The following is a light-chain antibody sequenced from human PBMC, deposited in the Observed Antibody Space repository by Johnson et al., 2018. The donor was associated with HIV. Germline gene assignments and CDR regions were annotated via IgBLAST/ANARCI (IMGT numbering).Light chain of an antibody. J-gene: IGLJ1*01. Sequence: QSVLTQPPSVSAAPGQKVTISCSTNSSNFGNNYVSWYQQLPGTAPKLLIYDSYKRPSGIPDRFSGSKSGTSATLGITGLQTGDEADYYCGTWDSSLSAYVFGTWTKVTVL. CDR3: GTWDSSLSAYV. V-gene: IGLV1-51*01. CDR2: DSY. CDR1: SSNFGNNY.